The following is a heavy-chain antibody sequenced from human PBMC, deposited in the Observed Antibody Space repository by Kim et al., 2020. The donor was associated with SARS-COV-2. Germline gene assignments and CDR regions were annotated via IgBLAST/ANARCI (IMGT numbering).Heavy chain of an antibody. Sequence: NPSLKSRVTISVDTSKNQFSLKLSSVTAADTAVYYCASLEYSSSSGVIGYWGQGTLVTVSS. J-gene: IGHJ4*02. V-gene: IGHV4-39*01. CDR3: ASLEYSSSSGVIGY. D-gene: IGHD6-6*01.